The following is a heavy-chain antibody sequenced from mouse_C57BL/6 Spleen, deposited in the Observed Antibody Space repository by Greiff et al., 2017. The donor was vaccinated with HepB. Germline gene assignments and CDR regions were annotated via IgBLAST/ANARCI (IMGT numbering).Heavy chain of an antibody. V-gene: IGHV5-9-1*02. CDR1: GFTFSSYA. D-gene: IGHD1-1*01. CDR2: ISSGGDYI. CDR3: TGEGLRYYFDY. Sequence: EVKLVESGEGLVKPGGSLKLSCAASGFTFSSYAMSWVRQTPEKRLEWVAYISSGGDYIYYADTVKGRFTISRDNARNTLYLQMSSLKAEDTAMYYCTGEGLRYYFDYWGQGTTLTVSS. J-gene: IGHJ2*01.